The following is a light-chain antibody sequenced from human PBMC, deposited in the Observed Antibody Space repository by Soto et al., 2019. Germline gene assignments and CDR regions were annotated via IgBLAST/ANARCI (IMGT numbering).Light chain of an antibody. Sequence: DIQMTQSPSTLSAAAGARVPITCRARQSVSGWLAWYPHHPGKAPRLLIYDAPNWERGVPSRFSGSGSGTEITLTISNLQPDDFGTYYCQQYENYWTFGQGTKVDIK. CDR3: QQYENYWT. V-gene: IGKV1-5*01. J-gene: IGKJ1*01. CDR1: QSVSGW. CDR2: DAP.